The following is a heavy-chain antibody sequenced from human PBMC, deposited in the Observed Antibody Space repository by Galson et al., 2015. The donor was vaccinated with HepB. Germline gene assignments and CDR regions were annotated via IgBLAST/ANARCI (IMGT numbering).Heavy chain of an antibody. CDR2: ISSSSSTI. V-gene: IGHV3-48*02. CDR3: ASNGGGYSSGWYYFDY. Sequence: SLRLSCAASGFTFSSYSMNWVRQAPGKGLEWVSYISSSSSTIYYADSVKGRFTISRDNAKNSLYLQMNSLRDEDTAVYYCASNGGGYSSGWYYFDYWGQGTLVTVSS. J-gene: IGHJ4*02. CDR1: GFTFSSYS. D-gene: IGHD6-19*01.